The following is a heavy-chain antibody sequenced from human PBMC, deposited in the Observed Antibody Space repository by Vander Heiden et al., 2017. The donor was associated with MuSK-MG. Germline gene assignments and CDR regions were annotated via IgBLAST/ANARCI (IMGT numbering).Heavy chain of an antibody. J-gene: IGHJ3*02. Sequence: EVQLVESGGGLVQPGGSLRLSCAASGFTFSSYWMSWVRQAPGKGLEWVANIKQDGSEKYYVDSVKGRFTISRDNAKNSLYLQMNSLRAEDTAVYYCARVPPPPYMIADAFDIWCEGTMVTVSS. CDR1: GFTFSSYW. CDR2: IKQDGSEK. D-gene: IGHD3-22*01. CDR3: ARVPPPPYMIADAFDI. V-gene: IGHV3-7*01.